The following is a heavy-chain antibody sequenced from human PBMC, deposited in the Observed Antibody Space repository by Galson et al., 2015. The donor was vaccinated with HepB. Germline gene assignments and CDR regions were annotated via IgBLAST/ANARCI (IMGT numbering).Heavy chain of an antibody. Sequence: SMRLSCAASGFPFNAYAMHWVRQAPGNGPEWVAVISYDNSQINYTDAVRGRFTISRDNSKKILYMQMNSLRVDDSAIYYCARDRDLDNTGLYTAEYFQYWGHGTLVIVSS. J-gene: IGHJ1*01. CDR1: GFPFNAYA. CDR3: ARDRDLDNTGLYTAEYFQY. V-gene: IGHV3-30*10. CDR2: ISYDNSQI. D-gene: IGHD3/OR15-3a*01.